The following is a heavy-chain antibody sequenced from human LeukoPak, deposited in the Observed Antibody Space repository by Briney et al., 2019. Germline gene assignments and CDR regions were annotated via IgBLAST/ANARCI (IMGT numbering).Heavy chain of an antibody. CDR1: GFTVSSNS. CDR3: AKGPYGSGSYYKYYFDY. Sequence: GGSLRLSCTVSGFTVSSNSMSWVRQAPGKGLEWVSFIYSDNTHYSDSVKGRFTISRDNSKNSLYLQMNSLRAEDTALYYCAKGPYGSGSYYKYYFDYWGQGTLVTVSS. CDR2: IYSDNT. V-gene: IGHV3-53*05. J-gene: IGHJ4*02. D-gene: IGHD3-10*01.